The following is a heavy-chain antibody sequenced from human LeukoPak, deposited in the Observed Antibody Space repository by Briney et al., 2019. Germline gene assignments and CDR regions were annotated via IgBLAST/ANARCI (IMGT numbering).Heavy chain of an antibody. J-gene: IGHJ4*02. CDR2: IYTSGST. D-gene: IGHD6-13*01. CDR3: ARDAAAAGLYYFDY. CDR1: GGSICSYY. Sequence: SETLSLTCTVSGGSICSYYWSWIRQPAGKGLEWIGRIYTSGSTNYNPSLKSRVTISVDKSKNQFSLKLSSVTAADTAVYYCARDAAAAGLYYFDYWGQGTLVTVSS. V-gene: IGHV4-4*07.